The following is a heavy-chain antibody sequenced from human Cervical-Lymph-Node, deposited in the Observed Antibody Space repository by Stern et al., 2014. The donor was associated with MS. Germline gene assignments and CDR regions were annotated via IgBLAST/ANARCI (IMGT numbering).Heavy chain of an antibody. CDR1: GGTFSNYA. CDR2: IIPNFGTA. CDR3: SRAGGDYAPIDN. D-gene: IGHD4-17*01. Sequence: VQLVQSGAEVKKPGSSVKVSCKASGGTFSNYAIRWVRQAPGKGLEWMGGIIPNFGTANYAQQFQGRVTITADEATNTAYMERSRLRSEDTAVYYCSRAGGDYAPIDNWGQGTLVTVSS. J-gene: IGHJ4*02. V-gene: IGHV1-69*01.